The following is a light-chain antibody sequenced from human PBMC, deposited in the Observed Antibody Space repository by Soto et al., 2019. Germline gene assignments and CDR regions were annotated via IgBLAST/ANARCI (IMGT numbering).Light chain of an antibody. CDR2: AAS. J-gene: IGKJ5*01. Sequence: DIQMTQSPSSLSASVGDRVTITCRASQSSSSYLNWYQQKPGKAPKLLIYAASSLQSGVPSRFSGSGSGTDFTLTISSLQPVDFATYYCQRSYSTPPITFGQGTRLEIK. CDR1: QSSSSY. V-gene: IGKV1-39*01. CDR3: QRSYSTPPIT.